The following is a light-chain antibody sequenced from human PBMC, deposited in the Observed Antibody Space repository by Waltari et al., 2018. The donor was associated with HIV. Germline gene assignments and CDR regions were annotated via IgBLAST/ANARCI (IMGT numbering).Light chain of an antibody. CDR3: CSYAGSSTPYV. V-gene: IGLV2-23*01. Sequence: QSALTPPASVSGSPGPSITISCTGTSSVVGNSNLVSLFQQYPGKAPKLIIYEAIKRPSGVFNRFSGSKSGNTASLTISGLQAEDEADYYCCSYAGSSTPYVFGTGTKVTVL. J-gene: IGLJ1*01. CDR2: EAI. CDR1: SSVVGNSNL.